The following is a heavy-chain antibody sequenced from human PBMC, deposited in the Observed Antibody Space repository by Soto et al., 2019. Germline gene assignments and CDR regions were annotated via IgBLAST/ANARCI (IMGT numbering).Heavy chain of an antibody. J-gene: IGHJ4*02. CDR1: GFTFSDYY. V-gene: IGHV3-11*01. CDR3: ARDLGYYDSSGYFDY. D-gene: IGHD3-22*01. CDR2: ISSSDSI. Sequence: QVQLVESGGGLVKPGGSLRLSCAASGFTFSDYYMSWILQAPGKGLEWVSYISSSDSIYYADSVKGRFTISRDNAKNSLYLQMNSLRAEDTAVYYCARDLGYYDSSGYFDYWGQGTLVTVSS.